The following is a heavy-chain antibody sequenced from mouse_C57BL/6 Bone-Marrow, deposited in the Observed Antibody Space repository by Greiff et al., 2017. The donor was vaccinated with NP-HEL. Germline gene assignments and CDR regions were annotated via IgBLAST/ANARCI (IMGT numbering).Heavy chain of an antibody. Sequence: VQLQQSGPELVKPGASVKISCKASGYSFTGYYMNWVKQSPEKSLEWIGEINPSTGGTTYNQKFKAKATLTVDKSSSTAYMQLKSLTSEDSAVYYCARGYYGSSYSWFAYWGQGTLVTVSA. CDR1: GYSFTGYY. D-gene: IGHD1-1*01. CDR2: INPSTGGT. CDR3: ARGYYGSSYSWFAY. V-gene: IGHV1-42*01. J-gene: IGHJ3*01.